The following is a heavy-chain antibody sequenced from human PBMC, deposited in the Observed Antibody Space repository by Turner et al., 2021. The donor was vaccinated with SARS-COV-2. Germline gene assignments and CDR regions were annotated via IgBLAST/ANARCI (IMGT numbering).Heavy chain of an antibody. V-gene: IGHV3-53*01. J-gene: IGHJ4*02. CDR2: IFGGGAT. CDR3: GNAMAAADSLDY. CDR1: GFTVSSKY. D-gene: IGHD6-13*01. Sequence: GSLKHSCAASGFTVSSKYMNWVRQTPEMGLEWVSVIFGGGATHYADSVNVRVTISIDNSKVTVFQTFALPIYEGITYSTWGNAMAAADSLDYWGQGTLVTVSS.